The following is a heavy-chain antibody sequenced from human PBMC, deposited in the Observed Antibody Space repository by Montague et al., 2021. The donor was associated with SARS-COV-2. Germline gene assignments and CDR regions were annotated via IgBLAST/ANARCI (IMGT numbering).Heavy chain of an antibody. D-gene: IGHD3-3*01. CDR1: GGSISSYY. Sequence: SETLSLTCTLSGGSISSYYWSWIRQPPGKGLEWIGYIYYSGSTNYNPSLKSRVPISVDTSKKQFSLKLSSVTAADTAVYYCARAGRVRFLESGMDVWGQGATVTVSS. CDR3: ARAGRVRFLESGMDV. V-gene: IGHV4-59*01. CDR2: IYYSGST. J-gene: IGHJ6*02.